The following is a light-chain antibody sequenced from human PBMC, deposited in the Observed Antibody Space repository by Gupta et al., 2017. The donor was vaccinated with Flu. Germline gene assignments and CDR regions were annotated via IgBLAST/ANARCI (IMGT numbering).Light chain of an antibody. CDR1: STNIGSNS. V-gene: IGLV1-44*01. J-gene: IGLJ1*01. CDR3: DAGDDSRNGLV. Sequence: RITIACTASSTNIGSNSVNWYQQHPAPAPNLLIYNNHKRPSGVPARFSGSKSGTTASLAISGLQAEDEADYYCDAGDDSRNGLVFGAGTKVTVL. CDR2: NNH.